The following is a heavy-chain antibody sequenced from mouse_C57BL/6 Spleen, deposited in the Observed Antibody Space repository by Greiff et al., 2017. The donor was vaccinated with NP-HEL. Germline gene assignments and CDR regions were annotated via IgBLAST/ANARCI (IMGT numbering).Heavy chain of an antibody. CDR3: ATYGTPIYYYAMDY. D-gene: IGHD1-1*01. Sequence: EVQLKESGPGLVKPSQSLSLTCSVTGYSITSGYYWNWIRQFPGNKLEWMGYISYDGSNNYNPSLKNRISITRDTSKNQFFLKLNSVTTEDTATYYCATYGTPIYYYAMDYWGQGTSVTVSS. CDR2: ISYDGSN. J-gene: IGHJ4*01. V-gene: IGHV3-6*01. CDR1: GYSITSGYY.